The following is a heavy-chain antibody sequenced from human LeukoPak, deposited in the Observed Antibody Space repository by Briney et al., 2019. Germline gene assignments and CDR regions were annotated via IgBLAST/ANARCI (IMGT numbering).Heavy chain of an antibody. D-gene: IGHD3-10*01. V-gene: IGHV3-7*01. Sequence: GGSLRLSCAAYGFTFRSYCMSWVRQAPGKGLEWVANIKQDGSEKYYVDSVKGRFTISRDNAKNSLYLQMNSLRAEDTAVYYCARDRRGGLFDYWGQGTLVTVSS. CDR2: IKQDGSEK. CDR3: ARDRRGGLFDY. CDR1: GFTFRSYC. J-gene: IGHJ4*02.